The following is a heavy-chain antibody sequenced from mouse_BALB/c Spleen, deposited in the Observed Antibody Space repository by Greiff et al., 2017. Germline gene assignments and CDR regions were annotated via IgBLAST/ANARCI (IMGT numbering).Heavy chain of an antibody. D-gene: IGHD2-1*01. Sequence: QVQLQQSGAELAKPGASVKMSCKASGYTFTSYWMHWVKQRPGQGLEWIGYINPSTGYTEYNQKFKDKATLTADKSSSTAYMQLSSLTSEDSAVYYCARPGGNYQAWFAYWGQGTLVTVSA. CDR3: ARPGGNYQAWFAY. J-gene: IGHJ3*01. CDR2: INPSTGYT. CDR1: GYTFTSYW. V-gene: IGHV1-7*01.